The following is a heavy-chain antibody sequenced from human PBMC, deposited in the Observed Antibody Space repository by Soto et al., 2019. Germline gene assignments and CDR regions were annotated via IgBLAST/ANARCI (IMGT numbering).Heavy chain of an antibody. J-gene: IGHJ4*02. Sequence: EVQLVESGGGLVQPGGSLRLSCAASGFTFSNFWMHWVRQVPGKGLMWVSRINEDGRIINYADSVKGRSTISRDNARETLNLEMNCLRATETAIYYCTRDIVGWGAYWGQGALVTVSS. CDR1: GFTFSNFW. D-gene: IGHD1-26*01. CDR3: TRDIVGWGAY. CDR2: INEDGRII. V-gene: IGHV3-74*01.